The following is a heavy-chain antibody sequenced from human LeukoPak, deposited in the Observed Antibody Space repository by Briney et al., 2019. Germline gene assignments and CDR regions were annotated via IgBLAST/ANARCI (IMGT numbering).Heavy chain of an antibody. J-gene: IGHJ4*02. Sequence: GGSLRLSCAASGFIFSSYSTNWVRQAPGKGLEWVSSISTSSTYMYYEDSVKGRFTISRDNAKNSLYLQMDSLRAEDTALYYCARDYYDSSGTFDYWGQGTLVPVSS. V-gene: IGHV3-21*01. CDR3: ARDYYDSSGTFDY. D-gene: IGHD3-22*01. CDR2: ISTSSTYM. CDR1: GFIFSSYS.